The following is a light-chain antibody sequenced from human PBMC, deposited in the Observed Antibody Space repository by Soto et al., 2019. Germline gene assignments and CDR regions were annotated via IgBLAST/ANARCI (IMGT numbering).Light chain of an antibody. Sequence: EIVLTQSPGTLSLSPGERATLSCRASQSVSSYLAWYQQKPGQAPRLLIYGASSRATGIPDRFSGSGSGTDFTLTISRLEPEDFAVYYCQQYGSSPDTFGQGTKLEIK. CDR1: QSVSSY. CDR2: GAS. CDR3: QQYGSSPDT. J-gene: IGKJ2*01. V-gene: IGKV3-20*01.